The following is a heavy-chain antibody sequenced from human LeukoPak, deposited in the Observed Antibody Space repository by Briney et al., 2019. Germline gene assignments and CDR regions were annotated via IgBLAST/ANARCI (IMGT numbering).Heavy chain of an antibody. Sequence: SETLSLTCAVYGGSFSGYYWSWIPQPPGKGLEWIGEINHSGSTNYNPSLKSRVTISVDTSKNQFSLNLSYVTAADTAVYYCAREGRYFDWSTPHYYYYMDVWGKGTTVTVSS. V-gene: IGHV4-34*01. CDR1: GGSFSGYY. CDR3: AREGRYFDWSTPHYYYYMDV. J-gene: IGHJ6*03. D-gene: IGHD3-9*01. CDR2: INHSGST.